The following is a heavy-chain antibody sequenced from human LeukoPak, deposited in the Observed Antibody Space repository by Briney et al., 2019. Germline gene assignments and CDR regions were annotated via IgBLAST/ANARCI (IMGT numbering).Heavy chain of an antibody. CDR1: GGSISSGGHY. D-gene: IGHD3-10*01. Sequence: SQTLSLTCTVSGGSISSGGHYWSWIRQHPGKGLEWIGYIYYSGSTYYNPSLKSRVTISVDTSKNQFSLKLSSVTAADTAVYYCARDGSGSYYKWRDNWFDPWGQGTLVTVSS. CDR2: IYYSGST. CDR3: ARDGSGSYYKWRDNWFDP. J-gene: IGHJ5*02. V-gene: IGHV4-31*03.